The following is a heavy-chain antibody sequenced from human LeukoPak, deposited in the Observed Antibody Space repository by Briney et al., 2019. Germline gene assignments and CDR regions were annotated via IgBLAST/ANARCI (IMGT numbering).Heavy chain of an antibody. D-gene: IGHD2-8*02. J-gene: IGHJ4*02. CDR1: GFTFSTFA. CDR2: IFPSGGEI. Sequence: GGSLRLSCEASGFTFSTFAMIWVRQPPGKGLEWVSSIFPSGGEIHYADSVRGRFTISRDNSKSTLSLQMNSLRAEDMAIYYCATYRQVLLPFESWGQGTLVTVSS. V-gene: IGHV3-23*01. CDR3: ATYRQVLLPFES.